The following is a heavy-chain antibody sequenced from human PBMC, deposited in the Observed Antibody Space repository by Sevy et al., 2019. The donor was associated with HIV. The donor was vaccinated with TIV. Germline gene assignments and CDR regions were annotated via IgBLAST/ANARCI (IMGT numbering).Heavy chain of an antibody. D-gene: IGHD1-26*01. J-gene: IGHJ6*02. V-gene: IGHV1-8*01. CDR3: VGGKGGTYPYYYYGLDV. CDR2: MNPNSGDI. Sequence: ASVKVSCKASGYTFTSYDLNWVRQATGQGLEWMGWMNPNSGDIGYAQKFRGRVMMTRDTSTTTANMELRSLRSDDTAVYYCVGGKGGTYPYYYYGLDVWGQGTMVTVSS. CDR1: GYTFTSYD.